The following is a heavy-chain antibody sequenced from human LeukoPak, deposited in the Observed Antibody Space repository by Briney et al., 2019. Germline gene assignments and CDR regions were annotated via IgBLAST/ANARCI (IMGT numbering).Heavy chain of an antibody. V-gene: IGHV4-34*01. D-gene: IGHD1-26*01. CDR3: AELVGAKGAFDY. CDR1: GTSLRGSY. CDR2: IDHSGST. Sequence: SETLSLTCAVQGTSLRGSYWSWIRQPPGKGLQWIGQIDHSGSTHSIPSLKSRVTISLDTSQSQVSLKLSSVTAADTAVYYCAELVGAKGAFDYWGQGTLVTVSS. J-gene: IGHJ4*02.